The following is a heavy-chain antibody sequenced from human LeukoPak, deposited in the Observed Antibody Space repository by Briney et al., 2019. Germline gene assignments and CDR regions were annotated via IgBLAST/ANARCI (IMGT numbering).Heavy chain of an antibody. J-gene: IGHJ5*02. CDR3: ATMQWLEGVDWFDP. Sequence: GGSLRLSCAASGFIFSNYGMHWVRQAPGKGLEWVAFIRYDGSNKFYADSVKGRFTISRDNSKNILFLQMNSLRAEDTAVYYCATMQWLEGVDWFDPWGQGTLVTVSS. V-gene: IGHV3-30*02. CDR2: IRYDGSNK. CDR1: GFIFSNYG. D-gene: IGHD6-19*01.